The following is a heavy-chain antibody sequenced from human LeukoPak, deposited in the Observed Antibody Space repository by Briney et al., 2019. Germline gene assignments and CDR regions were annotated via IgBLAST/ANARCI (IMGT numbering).Heavy chain of an antibody. CDR2: IFYVLSNE. Sequence: PGGSLRLSCAASGFTFSSYGMNWVRQAPGKGLEWVAGIFYVLSNEYYAESVKGRFTISTDKSKKKLYVQLNSLRVADTAVYYCAKDGVEGVRGVIIYGMDVWGQGTTVTVSS. V-gene: IGHV3-30*18. J-gene: IGHJ6*02. CDR1: GFTFSSYG. CDR3: AKDGVEGVRGVIIYGMDV. D-gene: IGHD3-10*01.